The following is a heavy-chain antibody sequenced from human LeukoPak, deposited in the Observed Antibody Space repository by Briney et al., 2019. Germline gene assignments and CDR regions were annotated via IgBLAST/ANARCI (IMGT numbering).Heavy chain of an antibody. J-gene: IGHJ4*02. Sequence: PGRSLRLSCAASGFTFSSYAMHWVRQAPGKGLEWVSGISWNSGSIGYADSVKGRFTISRDNAKNSLYLQMNSLRAEDTALYYCAKDLSRFIAVARKGGFDYWGQGTLVTVSS. CDR1: GFTFSSYA. CDR3: AKDLSRFIAVARKGGFDY. V-gene: IGHV3-9*01. D-gene: IGHD6-19*01. CDR2: ISWNSGSI.